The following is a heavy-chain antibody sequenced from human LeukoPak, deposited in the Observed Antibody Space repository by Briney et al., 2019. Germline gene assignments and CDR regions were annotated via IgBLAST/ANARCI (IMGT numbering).Heavy chain of an antibody. V-gene: IGHV4-59*12. CDR3: ARRPAIAVAVYGPNFDY. CDR2: IHYSGST. Sequence: SETLSLTCTVSGGSISSYYWSLIRQPPGKGLEWIGYIHYSGSTNYNPSLKSRVTISVDTSKNQFSLKLSSVTAADTAAYYCARRPAIAVAVYGPNFDYWGQGTLVTVSS. CDR1: GGSISSYY. J-gene: IGHJ4*02. D-gene: IGHD6-19*01.